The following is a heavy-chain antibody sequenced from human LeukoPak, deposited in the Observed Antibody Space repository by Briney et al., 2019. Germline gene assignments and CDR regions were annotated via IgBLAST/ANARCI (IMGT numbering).Heavy chain of an antibody. CDR2: IYTSGST. CDR1: GGSISSGSYY. J-gene: IGHJ3*02. D-gene: IGHD3/OR15-3a*01. CDR3: ASCDLDVGAFDI. V-gene: IGHV4-61*02. Sequence: SQTLSLTCTVSGGSISSGSYYWSWIRQPAGKGLEWIGRIYTSGSTNYNPSLKSRVTISVDTSKNQFSLKLSSVTAADTAVYYCASCDLDVGAFDIWGQGTMVTVSS.